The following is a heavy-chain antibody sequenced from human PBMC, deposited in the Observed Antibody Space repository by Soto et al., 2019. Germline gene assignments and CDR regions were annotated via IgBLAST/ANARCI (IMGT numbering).Heavy chain of an antibody. CDR2: IWYDGSNK. Sequence: QVQLVESGGGVVQPGRSLRLSCAASGFTFSSYGMHWVRQAPGKGLEWVAVIWYDGSNKYYADSVKGRFTISRDNSKNTLYLQRNSLRAEDTAVYYCARGQEGFGELFGYYYGMDVWGQGTTVTVSS. CDR3: ARGQEGFGELFGYYYGMDV. CDR1: GFTFSSYG. D-gene: IGHD3-10*01. J-gene: IGHJ6*02. V-gene: IGHV3-33*01.